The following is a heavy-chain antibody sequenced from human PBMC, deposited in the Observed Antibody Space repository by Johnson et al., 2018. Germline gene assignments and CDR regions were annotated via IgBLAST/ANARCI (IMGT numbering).Heavy chain of an antibody. CDR1: GGSISSYY. J-gene: IGHJ3*02. Sequence: QVQLQESGPGLVKPSETLSLTCTVSGGSISSYYWSWIRQPPGKGLEWIGYIYYSGSTNYNPSLKSRVTLSVDTSKNQFSLELSSVTAAGTAVYYCARLVGATGGAFDIGGQGTMVTVSS. V-gene: IGHV4-59*01. CDR2: IYYSGST. CDR3: ARLVGATGGAFDI. D-gene: IGHD1-26*01.